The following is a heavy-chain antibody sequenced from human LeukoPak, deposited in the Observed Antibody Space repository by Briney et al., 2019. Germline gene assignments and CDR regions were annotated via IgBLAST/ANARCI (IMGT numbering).Heavy chain of an antibody. CDR2: IKQDGSEK. CDR1: GFTVSSNY. Sequence: PGGSLRLSCAASGFTVSSNYMSWVRQAPGKGLEWVANIKQDGSEKYYVDSVKGRFTISRDNAKNSLYLQMNGLRAEDTAVYYCARDFRVEHIVVVPAAMPANSSSWPLDYWGQGTLVTVSS. D-gene: IGHD2-2*01. J-gene: IGHJ4*02. CDR3: ARDFRVEHIVVVPAAMPANSSSWPLDY. V-gene: IGHV3-7*01.